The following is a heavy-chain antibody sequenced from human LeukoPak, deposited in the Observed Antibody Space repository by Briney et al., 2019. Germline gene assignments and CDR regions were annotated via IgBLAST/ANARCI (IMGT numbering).Heavy chain of an antibody. CDR1: GFTFSNFA. CDR3: AKDFGIAVADTFQF. J-gene: IGHJ1*01. Sequence: GGSLRLSCTASGFTFSNFAMSWVRQDPGMGLQWVSYISGSGDSTFYADSVKGRFTISRDNSKNTLYLQMNNLRVDDTATYYCAKDFGIAVADTFQFWGQGTLVTVS. V-gene: IGHV3-23*01. CDR2: ISGSGDST. D-gene: IGHD6-19*01.